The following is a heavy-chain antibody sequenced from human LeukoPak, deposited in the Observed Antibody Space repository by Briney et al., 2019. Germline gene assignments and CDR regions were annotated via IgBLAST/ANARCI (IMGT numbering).Heavy chain of an antibody. D-gene: IGHD2-2*01. V-gene: IGHV3-23*01. Sequence: GSLRLSCAASGFNFSNYGMSWVRQAPGKGLEWVPSISSGGDNTYYADSVRGRFTISRDNSKNTLYLQLNSLRAEDTTVYYCAKSHRGHCSTTTCDDEGDYWGQGTLVTVSS. CDR1: GFNFSNYG. CDR2: ISSGGDNT. J-gene: IGHJ4*02. CDR3: AKSHRGHCSTTTCDDEGDY.